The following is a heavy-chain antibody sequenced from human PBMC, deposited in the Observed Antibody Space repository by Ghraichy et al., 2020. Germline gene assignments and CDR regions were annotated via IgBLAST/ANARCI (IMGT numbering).Heavy chain of an antibody. V-gene: IGHV3-23*01. CDR1: GFTFSSYA. Sequence: GESLNISCAASGFTFSSYAMSWVRQAPGKGLEWVSAISGSGGSTYYADSVKGRFTISRDNSKNTLYLQMHSLRAEDTAVYYCARLLGYSGYENFDYWGQGTLVTVSS. J-gene: IGHJ4*02. D-gene: IGHD5-12*01. CDR2: ISGSGGST. CDR3: ARLLGYSGYENFDY.